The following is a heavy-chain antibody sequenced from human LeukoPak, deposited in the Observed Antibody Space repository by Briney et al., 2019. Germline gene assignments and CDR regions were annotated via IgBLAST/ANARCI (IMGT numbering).Heavy chain of an antibody. CDR1: GGSISSSSYY. J-gene: IGHJ5*02. CDR3: ARQPHILTGYWSENWFDP. CDR2: IYYSGST. Sequence: PSETLSLTCTVSGGSISSSSYYWGWIRQPPGKGLEWIGSIYYSGSTYYNPSLKSRVTISVDTSKNQFSLKLSSVTAADTAVYYCARQPHILTGYWSENWFDPWGQGTLVTVSS. V-gene: IGHV4-39*07. D-gene: IGHD3-9*01.